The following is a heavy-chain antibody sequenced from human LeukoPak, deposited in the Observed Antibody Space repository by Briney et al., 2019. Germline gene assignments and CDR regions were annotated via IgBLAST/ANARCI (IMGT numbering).Heavy chain of an antibody. CDR1: GASISSYY. Sequence: PSETLSLTCTVSGASISSYYWSWIRQPPGTGLEWIGYIYYSGSTNYNPSLKSRVTISVDTSKNQFSLKLSSVTAADTAVYYCATLGYCSAGSCWGQGTMVTVSS. D-gene: IGHD2-15*01. J-gene: IGHJ3*01. V-gene: IGHV4-59*08. CDR3: ATLGYCSAGSC. CDR2: IYYSGST.